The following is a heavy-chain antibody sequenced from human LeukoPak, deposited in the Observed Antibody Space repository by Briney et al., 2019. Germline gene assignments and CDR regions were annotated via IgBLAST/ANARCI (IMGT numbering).Heavy chain of an antibody. J-gene: IGHJ6*03. D-gene: IGHD6-13*01. CDR1: GGSISSYH. V-gene: IGHV4-4*07. CDR2: IYTSGST. Sequence: SETLSLTCTVSGGSISSYHWSWIRQPAGKGLEWIGRIYTSGSTNYNPSLKSRVTISVDKSKSQFSLKLTSVTAADTAVYYCARGESSPPSYYYYYMDVWGKGTTVTVSS. CDR3: ARGESSPPSYYYYYMDV.